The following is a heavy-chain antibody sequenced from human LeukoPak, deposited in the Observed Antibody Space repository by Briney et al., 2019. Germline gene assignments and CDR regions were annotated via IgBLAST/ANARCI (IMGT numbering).Heavy chain of an antibody. CDR1: GGSFSGYY. J-gene: IGHJ4*02. V-gene: IGHV4-34*01. CDR3: ARGPRTYYYGSGSYYISRYFGY. Sequence: PSETLSLTCAVYGGSFSGYYWSWIRQPPGKGLEWIGEINHSGSTNYNPSLKSRVTISVDTSKNQFSLKLSSVTAADTAVYYCARGPRTYYYGSGSYYISRYFGYWGQGTLVTVSS. D-gene: IGHD3-10*01. CDR2: INHSGST.